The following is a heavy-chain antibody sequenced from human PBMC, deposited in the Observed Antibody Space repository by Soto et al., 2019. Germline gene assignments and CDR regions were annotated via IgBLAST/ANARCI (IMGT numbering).Heavy chain of an antibody. Sequence: EVQLVESGGNLVQPGGSLRLSCAASGFFFGDYAMSWVRQAPGKGLEWLSVVRGSNDTTYYAVSVRGRFTISRDNSRNTLYLQMNSLRVDATAIYYCAKDWTHLDYWGQGTLVTVSS. J-gene: IGHJ4*02. V-gene: IGHV3-23*04. CDR2: VRGSNDTT. CDR3: AKDWTHLDY. CDR1: GFFFGDYA. D-gene: IGHD3-3*01.